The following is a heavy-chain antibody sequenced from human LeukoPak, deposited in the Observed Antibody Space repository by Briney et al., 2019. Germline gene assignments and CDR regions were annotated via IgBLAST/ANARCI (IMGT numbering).Heavy chain of an antibody. Sequence: GGSLRLSCAASGVTFSSYEMNWVRQAPGKGLEWVSYISSSGSTIYYADSVKGRFTISRDNAKNSLYLQMNSLRAEDTAVYYCARDGAAADFDYWGQGTLVTVSS. D-gene: IGHD6-13*01. CDR1: GVTFSSYE. V-gene: IGHV3-48*03. J-gene: IGHJ4*02. CDR3: ARDGAAADFDY. CDR2: ISSSGSTI.